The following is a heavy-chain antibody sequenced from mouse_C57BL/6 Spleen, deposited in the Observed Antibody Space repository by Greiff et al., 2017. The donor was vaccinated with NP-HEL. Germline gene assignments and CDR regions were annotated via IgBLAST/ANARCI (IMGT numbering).Heavy chain of an antibody. Sequence: EVQGVESGGGLVQPGGSLKLSCAASGFTFSDYYMYWVRQTPEKRLEWVAYISNGGGSTYYPDTVKGRFTISRDNAKNTLYLQMSRLKSEDTAMYYCARPYYYGSSPYWYFDVWGTGTTVTVSS. V-gene: IGHV5-12*01. D-gene: IGHD1-1*01. CDR3: ARPYYYGSSPYWYFDV. CDR2: ISNGGGST. J-gene: IGHJ1*03. CDR1: GFTFSDYY.